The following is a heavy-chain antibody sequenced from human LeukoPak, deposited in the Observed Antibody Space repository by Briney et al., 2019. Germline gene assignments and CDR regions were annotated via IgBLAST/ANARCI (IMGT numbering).Heavy chain of an antibody. J-gene: IGHJ4*02. D-gene: IGHD1-7*01. CDR3: AKYQNRYNWNYPFDY. V-gene: IGHV3-23*01. CDR1: GFTFSSYA. Sequence: GGSLRLSCVASGFTFSSYAMSWVRQAPGKGLEWVSTISGSGGSTYYADSVKGRFTISRDNSKNTLCLQMNSLRAEDTAVYFCAKYQNRYNWNYPFDYWGQGTLVTVSS. CDR2: ISGSGGST.